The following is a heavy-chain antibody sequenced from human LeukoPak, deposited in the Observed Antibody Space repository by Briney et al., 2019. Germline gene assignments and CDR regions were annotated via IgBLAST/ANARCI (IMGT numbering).Heavy chain of an antibody. CDR1: GGSISSYY. CDR2: IYYSGST. J-gene: IGHJ5*02. V-gene: IGHV4-59*12. Sequence: SETLSLTCTVSGGSISSYYWSWIRQPPGKGLEWIGYIYYSGSTNYNPSLKSRVTISVDTSKNQFSLKLSSVTAADTAVYYCARGRQAFDPWGQGTLVTVSS. CDR3: ARGRQAFDP.